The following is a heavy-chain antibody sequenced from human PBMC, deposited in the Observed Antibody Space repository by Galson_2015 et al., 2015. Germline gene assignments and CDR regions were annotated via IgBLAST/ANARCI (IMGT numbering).Heavy chain of an antibody. D-gene: IGHD6-13*01. Sequence: LSLTCAVYGGSFSGYYWSWIRQPPGKGLEWIGEINHSGSTNYNPSLKSRVTISVDTSKNQFSLKLSSVTAADTAVYYCARDLTAAGTLGDYWGQGTLVTVSS. V-gene: IGHV4-34*01. CDR2: INHSGST. J-gene: IGHJ4*02. CDR3: ARDLTAAGTLGDY. CDR1: GGSFSGYY.